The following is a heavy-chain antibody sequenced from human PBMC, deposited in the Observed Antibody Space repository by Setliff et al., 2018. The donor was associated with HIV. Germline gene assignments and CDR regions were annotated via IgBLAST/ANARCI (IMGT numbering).Heavy chain of an antibody. CDR3: ARRGYGYGYPIDAFDI. V-gene: IGHV1-18*01. D-gene: IGHD5-18*01. J-gene: IGHJ3*02. CDR1: GYIFTNYG. Sequence: ASVKVSCKASGYIFTNYGISWVRQAPGQGLEWMGWITGYNGNTNYAEKFQGRVTMTIDTSTSTAYLELRSLRSDDTAVYYCARRGYGYGYPIDAFDIWGQGRMVTVSS. CDR2: ITGYNGNT.